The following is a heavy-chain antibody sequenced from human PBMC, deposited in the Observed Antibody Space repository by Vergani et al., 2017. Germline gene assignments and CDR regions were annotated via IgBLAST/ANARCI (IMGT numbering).Heavy chain of an antibody. Sequence: QVQLVQSGAEVKKPGASVKVSCKASGYTFTGYYMHWVRQAPGQGLEWMGWINPNSGGTNYAQKFQGRVTMTRDTSISTDYMEVSRLRSDDTAVYYCARGPSGDVYYDFWSGYSGSDYFDYWGQGTLVTVSS. D-gene: IGHD3-3*01. V-gene: IGHV1-2*02. J-gene: IGHJ4*02. CDR1: GYTFTGYY. CDR2: INPNSGGT. CDR3: ARGPSGDVYYDFWSGYSGSDYFDY.